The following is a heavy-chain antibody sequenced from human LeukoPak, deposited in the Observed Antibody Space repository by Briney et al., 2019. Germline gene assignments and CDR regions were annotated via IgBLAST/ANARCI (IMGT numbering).Heavy chain of an antibody. CDR2: ISYDGSNK. D-gene: IGHD3-16*02. CDR3: AKDGGRYRFDY. Sequence: GGSLRLSCAASGFTFSSYAMHWVRQAPGKGLEWVAVISYDGSNKYYADSVKGRFTISRDNSKNSLYLQMNSLRVEDTAVYFCAKDGGRYRFDYWGQGTLVTVSS. J-gene: IGHJ4*02. V-gene: IGHV3-30-3*01. CDR1: GFTFSSYA.